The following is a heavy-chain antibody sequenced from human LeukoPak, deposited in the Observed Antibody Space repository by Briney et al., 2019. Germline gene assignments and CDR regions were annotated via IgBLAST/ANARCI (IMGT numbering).Heavy chain of an antibody. CDR1: GFTFSSYA. CDR2: ISGSGGST. D-gene: IGHD6-13*01. J-gene: IGHJ3*02. CDR3: ARARRHGIAAAEGAFDI. Sequence: GGSLRLSCAASGFTFSSYAMSWVRQAPGKGLEWVSAISGSGGSTYYADSVKGRFTISRDNAKNSLYLQMNSLRAEDTAVYYCARARRHGIAAAEGAFDIWGQGTMVTVSS. V-gene: IGHV3-23*01.